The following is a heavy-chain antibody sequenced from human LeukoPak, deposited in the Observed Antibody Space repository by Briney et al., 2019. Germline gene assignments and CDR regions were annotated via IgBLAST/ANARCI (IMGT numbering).Heavy chain of an antibody. V-gene: IGHV3-9*01. CDR1: GFIFNDYA. D-gene: IGHD3-16*02. CDR2: INWNSNTI. Sequence: GGSLRLSCAASGFIFNDYAMHWVRQAPGKGLEWVTGINWNSNTIDYADSVRGRFTISRDNAKKTLYLQMDSLRPEDTAIYYCARGGGNHENIWGSLRYTNFDYWGQGTLVTVSS. J-gene: IGHJ4*02. CDR3: ARGGGNHENIWGSLRYTNFDY.